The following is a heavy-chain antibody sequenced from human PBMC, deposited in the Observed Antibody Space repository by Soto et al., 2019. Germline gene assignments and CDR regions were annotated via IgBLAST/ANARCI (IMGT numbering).Heavy chain of an antibody. J-gene: IGHJ4*02. Sequence: QVQLVESGGGVVQPGRSLRLSGAASGFTFSSYGMHWVRQAPGKGLEWVAVISYDGSNKYYADSVKGRFTISRDNSKNTLYLQMNSLRAEDTAVYYCAKDPYYDSSGPDYWGQGTLVTVSS. CDR1: GFTFSSYG. V-gene: IGHV3-30*18. CDR2: ISYDGSNK. CDR3: AKDPYYDSSGPDY. D-gene: IGHD3-22*01.